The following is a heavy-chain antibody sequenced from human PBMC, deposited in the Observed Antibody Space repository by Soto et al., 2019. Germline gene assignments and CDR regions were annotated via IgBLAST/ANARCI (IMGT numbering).Heavy chain of an antibody. V-gene: IGHV5-10-1*01. J-gene: IGHJ6*02. Sequence: RGESLKISCKGSGYSFTSYWISWVRQMPGKGLEWMGRIDPSDSYTNYSPSFQGHVTISADKSISTAYLQWSSLKASDTAMYYCARHPTTTYYDSSGYYYYYYGMDVWGQGTTVAVSS. CDR1: GYSFTSYW. CDR3: ARHPTTTYYDSSGYYYYYYGMDV. CDR2: IDPSDSYT. D-gene: IGHD3-22*01.